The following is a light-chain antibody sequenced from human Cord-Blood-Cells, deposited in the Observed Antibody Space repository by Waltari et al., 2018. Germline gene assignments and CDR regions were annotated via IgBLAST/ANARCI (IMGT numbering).Light chain of an antibody. Sequence: DIQMTQSPSSLSASVGDRVTITCRASQSISSYLNWYQQKPGKAPKLLIYAASSLQSGVPSRVSGSGSGTDFTLTISSLQPEDFATYYCQQNYSAPWTFGQGTKVEIK. J-gene: IGKJ1*01. V-gene: IGKV1-39*01. CDR2: AAS. CDR3: QQNYSAPWT. CDR1: QSISSY.